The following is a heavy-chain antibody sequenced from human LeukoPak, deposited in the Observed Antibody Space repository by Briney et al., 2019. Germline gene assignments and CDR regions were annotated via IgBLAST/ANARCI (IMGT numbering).Heavy chain of an antibody. V-gene: IGHV3-7*03. CDR3: ARGLRWPDF. D-gene: IGHD4-23*01. CDR1: GLTFSDDW. J-gene: IGHJ4*02. Sequence: PGGSLRLSCTTSGLTFSDDWMKWVRQAPGKGPEWVANINQDASGSSYVDSVRGRFTISRDNAKESVYLQMNSLRADDTAIYYCARGLRWPDFWGQGTLVTVSS. CDR2: INQDASGS.